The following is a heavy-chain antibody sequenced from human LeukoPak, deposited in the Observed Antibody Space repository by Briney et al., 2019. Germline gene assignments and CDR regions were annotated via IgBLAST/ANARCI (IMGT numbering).Heavy chain of an antibody. CDR2: ISSSSNTI. D-gene: IGHD1-26*01. Sequence: PGGSLRLSCAASGFTFSSYSMNWVRQAPGKGVEWVSYISSSSNTIYYADSVKGRFTISRDNAKNSLYLQMNSLRAEDTAVYYWASRRSGSYWFDPWGQGTLVTVSS. V-gene: IGHV3-48*01. J-gene: IGHJ5*02. CDR1: GFTFSSYS. CDR3: ASRRSGSYWFDP.